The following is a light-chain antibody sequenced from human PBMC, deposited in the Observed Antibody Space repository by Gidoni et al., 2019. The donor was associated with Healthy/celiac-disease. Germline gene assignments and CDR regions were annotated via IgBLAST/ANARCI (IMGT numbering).Light chain of an antibody. J-gene: IGLJ3*02. CDR3: QAWDSSSWV. V-gene: IGLV3-1*01. Sequence: SYELTQPPSVSVSPGQTASIPCSGDILGDKDACWYPQTPGQSPVLVIYQDSKRPSGIPERFSGSNSGNTATLTISGTQAMDEADYYGQAWDSSSWVFGGGTKLTVL. CDR1: ILGDKD. CDR2: QDS.